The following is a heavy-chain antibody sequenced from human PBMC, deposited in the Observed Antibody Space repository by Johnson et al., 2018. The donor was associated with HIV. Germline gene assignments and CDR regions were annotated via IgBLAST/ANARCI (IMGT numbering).Heavy chain of an antibody. CDR3: AKGIVVGVRAFDI. V-gene: IGHV3-30*02. CDR1: GFTFSSYG. J-gene: IGHJ3*02. D-gene: IGHD3-22*01. CDR2: IRHDESNK. Sequence: QVQLVESGGGLVQPGGSLRLSCAASGFTFSSYGMHWVRQAPGKGLEWVAFIRHDESNKYYADSMKGRFTISRDNSKNTLYLQMNSLRAEDTAVYYCAKGIVVGVRAFDIWGQGTMVTVSS.